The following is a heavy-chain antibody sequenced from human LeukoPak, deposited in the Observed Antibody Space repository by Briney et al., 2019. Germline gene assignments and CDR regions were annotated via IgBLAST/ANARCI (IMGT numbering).Heavy chain of an antibody. V-gene: IGHV1-18*01. Sequence: EASVNVSCTASGYTFTSYGISWVRQAPGQGLEWMGWISAYNGNTNYAQKLQGRVTMTTDTSTSTAYMELRSLRSDDTAVYYCARSGCSGGSCYSADYWGQGTLVTVSS. D-gene: IGHD2-15*01. CDR1: GYTFTSYG. J-gene: IGHJ4*02. CDR2: ISAYNGNT. CDR3: ARSGCSGGSCYSADY.